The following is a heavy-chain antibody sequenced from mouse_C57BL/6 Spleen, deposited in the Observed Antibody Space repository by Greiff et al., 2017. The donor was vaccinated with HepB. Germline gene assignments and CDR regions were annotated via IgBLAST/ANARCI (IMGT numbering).Heavy chain of an antibody. V-gene: IGHV1-53*01. D-gene: IGHD1-1*01. CDR1: GYTFTSYW. CDR3: ARSIYYYGSSYGYFEG. Sequence: QVQLQQPGTELVKPGASVKLSCKASGYTFTSYWMHWVKQRPGQGLEWIGNINPSNGGTNYNEKFKSKATLTVDKSSSTAYMQLSSLTSEDSAVYYWARSIYYYGSSYGYFEGWGTGTTVTVSS. J-gene: IGHJ1*03. CDR2: INPSNGGT.